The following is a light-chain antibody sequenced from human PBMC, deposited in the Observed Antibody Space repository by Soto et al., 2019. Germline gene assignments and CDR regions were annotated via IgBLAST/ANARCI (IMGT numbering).Light chain of an antibody. Sequence: QSALTHPASVTGSPGQSITISCTGSSRDVCGYNFVSWCQHHPGKAPKLILYEVTTRPSGVSSRFSGSKSGNTASLAISGLQADDEANYYCSSYTSSNTPYVFGTGTKVTVL. CDR2: EVT. J-gene: IGLJ1*01. V-gene: IGLV2-14*01. CDR3: SSYTSSNTPYV. CDR1: SRDVCGYNF.